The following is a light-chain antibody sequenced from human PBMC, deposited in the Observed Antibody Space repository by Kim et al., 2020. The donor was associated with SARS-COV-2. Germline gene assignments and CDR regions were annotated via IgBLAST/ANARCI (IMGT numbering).Light chain of an antibody. CDR1: QDISKY. V-gene: IGKV1-27*01. Sequence: ASVGDRVTITCRARQDISKYLVWYQQKQGKVPKVLIYAASALHSGVPSRFSGGGSGTDFNLTISSLQPEDAATYYCQKYNDAPWTFGQGTKVDIK. CDR2: AAS. J-gene: IGKJ1*01. CDR3: QKYNDAPWT.